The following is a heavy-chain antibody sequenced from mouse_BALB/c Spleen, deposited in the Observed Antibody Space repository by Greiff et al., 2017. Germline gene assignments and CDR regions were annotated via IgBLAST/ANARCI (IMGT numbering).Heavy chain of an antibody. CDR1: GYTFTSYW. V-gene: IGHV1S81*02. Sequence: QVQLQQPGAELVKPGASVKLSCKASGYTFTSYWMHWVKQRPGQGLEWIGEINPSSGYTEYNQKFKDKTTLTADKSSSTAYMQLSSLTSEDSAVYYCARSGYGNIGGSMDYWGQGTSVTVSS. CDR2: INPSSGYT. J-gene: IGHJ4*01. CDR3: ARSGYGNIGGSMDY. D-gene: IGHD2-10*02.